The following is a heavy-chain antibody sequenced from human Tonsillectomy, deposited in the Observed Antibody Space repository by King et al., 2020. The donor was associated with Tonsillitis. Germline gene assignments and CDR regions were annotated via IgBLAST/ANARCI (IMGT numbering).Heavy chain of an antibody. V-gene: IGHV1-69*09. CDR3: ARERYYDSSGYHDFDY. CDR1: GGTFRSYA. CDR2: IIPILGIA. J-gene: IGHJ4*02. Sequence: QLVQSGAEVKKPGSSVKVSCKASGGTFRSYAISWVRQAPGQGLEWMGRIIPILGIANYAQKFQGRVTITADKSTRTAYMELSSLRSEDTAVYYCARERYYDSSGYHDFDYWGQGTLVTVSS. D-gene: IGHD3-22*01.